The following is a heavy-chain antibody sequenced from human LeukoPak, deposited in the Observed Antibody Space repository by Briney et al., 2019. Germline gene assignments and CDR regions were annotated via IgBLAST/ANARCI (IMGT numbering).Heavy chain of an antibody. J-gene: IGHJ6*02. CDR2: ITGSAGSA. V-gene: IGHV3-23*01. CDR1: GFTFSSYA. D-gene: IGHD3-16*01. Sequence: GGSLRVSCAASGFTFSSYAMNWVRLAPGKGLEWVSAITGSAGSANYADSVKGRFTISRDNSKNTLYLQMDSLRVEDTAVYYCAKEVGPMITFRRDVWGQGTTVIVSS. CDR3: AKEVGPMITFRRDV.